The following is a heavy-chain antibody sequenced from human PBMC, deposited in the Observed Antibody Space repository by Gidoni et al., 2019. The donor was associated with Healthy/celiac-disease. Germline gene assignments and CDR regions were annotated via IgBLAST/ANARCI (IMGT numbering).Heavy chain of an antibody. CDR3: ARHEPEGYCSGGSCYYRYYYYGMDV. V-gene: IGHV4-39*01. D-gene: IGHD2-15*01. CDR2: IYYSGST. CDR1: GGSISSSSYY. J-gene: IGHJ6*02. Sequence: QLQLQESGPGLVKPSETLSLTCTVSGGSISSSSYYWGWIRPPPGKGLEWIGSIYYSGSTYYNPSLKSRVTISVDTSKNQFSLKLSSVTAADTAVYYCARHEPEGYCSGGSCYYRYYYYGMDVWGQGTTVTVSS.